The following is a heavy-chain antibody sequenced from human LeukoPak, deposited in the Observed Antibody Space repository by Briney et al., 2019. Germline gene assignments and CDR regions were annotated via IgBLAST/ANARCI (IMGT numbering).Heavy chain of an antibody. Sequence: PSETLSLTCAVYGESFSGFYWSWIRQPPGKGLEWIGEIDHSGSANYNPSLKSRATISVDTSKNQFSLKLRSVTAADRAVYYCARRPDGPSGLDYWGQGTLATVSS. CDR1: GESFSGFY. CDR2: IDHSGSA. J-gene: IGHJ4*02. V-gene: IGHV4-34*01. CDR3: ARRPDGPSGLDY. D-gene: IGHD5-24*01.